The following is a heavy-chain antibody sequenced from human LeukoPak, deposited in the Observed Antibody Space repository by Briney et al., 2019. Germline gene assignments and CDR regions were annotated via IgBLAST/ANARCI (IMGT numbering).Heavy chain of an antibody. Sequence: GGSLRLSCAASGFTFSSYGMHWVRQAPGKGLDWVAFIRYDGSNKYYADSVKGRFTISRDNSKNTLYLQMNSLRAEDTAVYYCAKGFIAYCGGDCYQEGYFDCWGQGTLVTVSS. CDR2: IRYDGSNK. D-gene: IGHD2-21*01. V-gene: IGHV3-30*02. J-gene: IGHJ4*02. CDR3: AKGFIAYCGGDCYQEGYFDC. CDR1: GFTFSSYG.